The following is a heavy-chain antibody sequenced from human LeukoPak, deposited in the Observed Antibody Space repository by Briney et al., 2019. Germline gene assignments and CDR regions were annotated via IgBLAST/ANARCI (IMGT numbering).Heavy chain of an antibody. J-gene: IGHJ4*02. CDR2: IYTSGST. CDR1: GGSISSNSDY. Sequence: PSQTLSLTGTVSGGSISSNSDYWSWIRQPAGKGLEWIGRIYTSGSTNYNPSLKSRVTMSVDTSKNQFSLKLSSVTAADTAVYYCASSGVGRVVRGVSFDYWGQGTLVTVSS. CDR3: ASSGVGRVVRGVSFDY. D-gene: IGHD3-10*01. V-gene: IGHV4-61*02.